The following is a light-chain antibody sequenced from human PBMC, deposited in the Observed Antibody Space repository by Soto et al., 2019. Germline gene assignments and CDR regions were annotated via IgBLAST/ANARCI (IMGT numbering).Light chain of an antibody. V-gene: IGKV1-9*01. CDR2: AAS. Sequence: DIPLTQSPSFLSASVGDRVTITCRASQAIANYLGWYQQRTGKAPTLLIHAASTLHSGVPSRFSGSGYGTDFTITINNLQPEDSATYFSQQLNIYPSTFGQGTHLEFK. CDR3: QQLNIYPST. J-gene: IGKJ2*01. CDR1: QAIANY.